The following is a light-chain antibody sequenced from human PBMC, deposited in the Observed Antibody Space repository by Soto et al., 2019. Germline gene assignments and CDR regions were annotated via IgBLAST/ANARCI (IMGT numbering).Light chain of an antibody. V-gene: IGLV1-47*01. CDR1: FSNIGSNF. CDR3: SAWYDSLSGVV. J-gene: IGLJ3*02. CDR2: RNN. Sequence: QSVLTQPASASGTPGQTVTISCSGRFSNIGSNFIYWYQQLPGTAPKLLIYRNNERPSGVPDRFSASKSGTSASLAISGRRSEDEADYHCSAWYDSLSGVVFGGGTKLTVL.